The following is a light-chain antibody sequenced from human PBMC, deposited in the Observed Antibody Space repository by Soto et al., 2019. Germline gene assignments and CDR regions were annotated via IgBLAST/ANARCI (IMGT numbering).Light chain of an antibody. CDR1: SSNIGAGFD. J-gene: IGLJ1*01. CDR2: SNN. V-gene: IGLV1-40*01. Sequence: VLTQPPSVSGAPGQRVTISCTGSSSNIGAGFDVHWYQHLPGTAPKLLIYSNNHRPSGVPDRFSASKAGASASLAISGLQSEDEGDYYCAAWDASLGGFYVFGSGTKVTVL. CDR3: AAWDASLGGFYV.